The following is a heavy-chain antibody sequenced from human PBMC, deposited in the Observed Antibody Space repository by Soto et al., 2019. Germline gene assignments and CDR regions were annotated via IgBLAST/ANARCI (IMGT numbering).Heavy chain of an antibody. CDR3: GKGGYYYDSCAYPY. CDR2: ISGSGVST. CDR1: GFTFSSYG. D-gene: IGHD3-22*01. Sequence: GGSLRLSCAASGFTFSSYGMSWVCQAPGKGLEWVSAISGSGVSTYYADSVKGRFTISRDNSKNTLYLQMNSLRAEDTAVYYCGKGGYYYDSCAYPYWGQGTMVTV. J-gene: IGHJ4*02. V-gene: IGHV3-23*01.